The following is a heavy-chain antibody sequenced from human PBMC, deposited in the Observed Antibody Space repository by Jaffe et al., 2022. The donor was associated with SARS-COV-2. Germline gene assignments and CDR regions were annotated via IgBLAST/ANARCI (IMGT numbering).Heavy chain of an antibody. J-gene: IGHJ5*02. V-gene: IGHV4-59*01. CDR1: GGSISSYY. Sequence: QVQLQESGPGLVKPSETLSLTCTVSGGSISSYYWSWIRQPPGKGLEWIGYIYYSGSTNYNPSLKSRVTISVDTSKNQFSLKLSSVTAADTAVYYCARAPERQLVQEVWFDPWGQGTLVTVSS. CDR3: ARAPERQLVQEVWFDP. D-gene: IGHD6-6*01. CDR2: IYYSGST.